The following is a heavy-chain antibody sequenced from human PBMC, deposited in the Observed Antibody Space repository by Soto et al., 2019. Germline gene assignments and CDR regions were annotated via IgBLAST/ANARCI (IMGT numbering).Heavy chain of an antibody. V-gene: IGHV1-69*12. Sequence: QVQLVQSGAEVKKPGSSVKVSCKASGGTFSSYAISWVRQAPGQGLEWMGGITPIFGTANYAQKFQGRVTITADESTSTAYMELSSLRSEDTAVYYCARDGYDCSGGSCSDDAFDIWGQGTMVTVSS. J-gene: IGHJ3*02. CDR3: ARDGYDCSGGSCSDDAFDI. CDR2: ITPIFGTA. D-gene: IGHD2-15*01. CDR1: GGTFSSYA.